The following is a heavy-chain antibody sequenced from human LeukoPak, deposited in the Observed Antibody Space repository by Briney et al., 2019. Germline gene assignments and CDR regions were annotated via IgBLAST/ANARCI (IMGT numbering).Heavy chain of an antibody. V-gene: IGHV4-59*01. Sequence: SETLPLTCTVSGGSISSYYWSWIRQPPGKGLEWIGYIYYSGSTNYNPSLKSRVTISVDTSKNQFSLKLSSVTAADTAVYYCARGLGGSYHYWGQGTLVTVSS. CDR1: GGSISSYY. CDR3: ARGLGGSYHY. CDR2: IYYSGST. J-gene: IGHJ4*02. D-gene: IGHD1-26*01.